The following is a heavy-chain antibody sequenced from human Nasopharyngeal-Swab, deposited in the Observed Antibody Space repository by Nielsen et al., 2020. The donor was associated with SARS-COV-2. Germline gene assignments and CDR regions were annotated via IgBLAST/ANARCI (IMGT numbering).Heavy chain of an antibody. Sequence: VRQMPGKGLEWIGEINHSGSTNYNPSFKSRVTISVDTSKNQFSLKLSSVTAADTAVYYCARTYDYVWGSYRQMGWFDPWGQGTLVTVSS. CDR3: ARTYDYVWGSYRQMGWFDP. CDR2: INHSGST. J-gene: IGHJ5*02. V-gene: IGHV4-34*01. D-gene: IGHD3-16*02.